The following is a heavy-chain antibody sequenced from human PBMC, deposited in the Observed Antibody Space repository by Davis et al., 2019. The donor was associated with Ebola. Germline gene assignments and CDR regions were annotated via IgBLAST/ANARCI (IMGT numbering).Heavy chain of an antibody. CDR2: ISSGGGST. V-gene: IGHV3-23*01. D-gene: IGHD6-6*01. J-gene: IGHJ4*01. CDR1: GFTFNNYA. CDR3: AISSSTVGFFFDY. Sequence: GGSLRLSCAASGFTFNNYAMSWVRQAPGKGLEWVSAISSGGGSTYFAGSVKGRFAISRDNSKNTLYLIMNTLRAEDTAVYHCAISSSTVGFFFDYWGHGTLVTVSS.